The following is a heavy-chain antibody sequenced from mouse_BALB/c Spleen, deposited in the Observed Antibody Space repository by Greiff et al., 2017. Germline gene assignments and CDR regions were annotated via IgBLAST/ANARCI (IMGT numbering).Heavy chain of an antibody. CDR1: GYTFTSYW. D-gene: IGHD1-1*01. CDR3: TRPDYYGSSPFAY. V-gene: IGHV1-69*02. CDR2: IYPSDSYT. Sequence: QVQLQQPGAELVRPGASVKLSCKASGYTFTSYWINWVKQRPGQGLEWIGNIYPSDSYTNYNQKFKDKATLTVDKSSSTAYMQLSSPTSEDSAVYYCTRPDYYGSSPFAYWGQGTLVTVSA. J-gene: IGHJ3*01.